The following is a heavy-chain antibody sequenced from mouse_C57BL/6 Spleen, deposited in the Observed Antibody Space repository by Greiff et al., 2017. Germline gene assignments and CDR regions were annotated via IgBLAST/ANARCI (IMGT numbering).Heavy chain of an antibody. CDR3: ARGGAAQALFAY. D-gene: IGHD3-2*02. CDR1: GYTFTSYW. V-gene: IGHV1-64*01. CDR2: IHPNSGST. J-gene: IGHJ3*01. Sequence: QVQLQQPGAELVKPGASVKLSCKASGYTFTSYWMHWVKQRPGQGLEWIGMIHPNSGSTNYNEKFKSKATLTVDTSSSTAYMQLSSLTSEDSAVYYGARGGAAQALFAYWGQGTLVTVSA.